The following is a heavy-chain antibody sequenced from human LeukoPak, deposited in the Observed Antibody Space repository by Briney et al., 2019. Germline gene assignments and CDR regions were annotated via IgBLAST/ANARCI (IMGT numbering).Heavy chain of an antibody. CDR3: ARDYYGSGTYYKDY. V-gene: IGHV1-2*02. D-gene: IGHD3-10*01. CDR1: GYTFTAYY. Sequence: ASVKVSCKASGYTFTAYYLHWVRQAPGQGLEWMGWIHPNSGGTNYAQNFQGRVSMTTDTSISTVYMEPSRLRSDDTAVYYCARDYYGSGTYYKDYWGQGTLVTVSS. CDR2: IHPNSGGT. J-gene: IGHJ4*02.